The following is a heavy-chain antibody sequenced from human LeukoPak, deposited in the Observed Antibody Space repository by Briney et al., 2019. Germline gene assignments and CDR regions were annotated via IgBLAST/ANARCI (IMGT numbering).Heavy chain of an antibody. CDR2: IIPIFGTA. J-gene: IGHJ3*02. CDR3: ARSDSSGYRDAFDI. CDR1: GGTFSSYA. D-gene: IGHD3-22*01. Sequence: SAKVSCKASGGTFSSYAISWVRQAPGQGLEWMGRIIPIFGTANYAQKFQGRVTITTDESTSTAYMELSRLRSEDTAVYYCARSDSSGYRDAFDIWGQGTMVTVSS. V-gene: IGHV1-69*05.